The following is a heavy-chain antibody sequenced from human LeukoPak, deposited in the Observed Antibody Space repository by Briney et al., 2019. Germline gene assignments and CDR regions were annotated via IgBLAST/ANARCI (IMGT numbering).Heavy chain of an antibody. J-gene: IGHJ4*02. CDR1: GFTFDDYG. Sequence: GGSLRLSCAASGFTFDDYGMSWVRQAPGKGLEWVSGINWHGGSTGYADSVKGRFPISRDNAKNSLYLQMNSLRAEDTALYYCARPNSSSWYSSFDYWGQGTLVTVSS. CDR3: ARPNSSSWYSSFDY. V-gene: IGHV3-20*04. D-gene: IGHD6-13*01. CDR2: INWHGGST.